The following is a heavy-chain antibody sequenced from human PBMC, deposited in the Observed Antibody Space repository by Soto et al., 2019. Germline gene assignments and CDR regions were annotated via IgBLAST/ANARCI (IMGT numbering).Heavy chain of an antibody. CDR1: GGSISSGGYS. V-gene: IGHV4-30-2*01. CDR2: IYYSGST. CDR3: ARLVYGSGSRFDA. J-gene: IGHJ4*01. Sequence: SETLSLTCAVSGGSISSGGYSWSWIRQPPGKGLEWIGYIYYSGSTYYNPSLKSRVTISVDRSKNQFSLKLSSVTAADTAVYYCARLVYGSGSRFDAWGLGTLVTVTS. D-gene: IGHD3-10*01.